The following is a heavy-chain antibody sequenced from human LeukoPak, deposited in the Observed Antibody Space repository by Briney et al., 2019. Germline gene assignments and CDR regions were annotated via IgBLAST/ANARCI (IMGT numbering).Heavy chain of an antibody. CDR1: GGTFSSYA. Sequence: SVTVSCKASGGTFSSYAISWVRQAPGQGLEWMGGIIPIFGTANYAQKFQGRVTITADESTSTAYMELSSLRSEGTAVYYCASYYYDSSGYYYYFDYWGQGTLVTVSS. CDR3: ASYYYDSSGYYYYFDY. CDR2: IIPIFGTA. J-gene: IGHJ4*02. D-gene: IGHD3-22*01. V-gene: IGHV1-69*13.